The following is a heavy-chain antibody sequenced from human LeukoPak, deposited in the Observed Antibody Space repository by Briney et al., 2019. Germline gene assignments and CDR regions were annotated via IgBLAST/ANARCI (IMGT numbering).Heavy chain of an antibody. CDR2: IYSSGST. D-gene: IGHD3-10*01. CDR1: GVSISSGSNY. CDR3: ARPLWFGDIPDNWFDP. Sequence: SETLSLTCSVSGVSISSGSNYWGWIRQPPGKTLEWIGSIYSSGSTYYNPSLKSRVIILFDTAKNHFSLKLSSVTAADTAVYYCARPLWFGDIPDNWFDPWGQGTLVTVSS. J-gene: IGHJ5*02. V-gene: IGHV4-39*07.